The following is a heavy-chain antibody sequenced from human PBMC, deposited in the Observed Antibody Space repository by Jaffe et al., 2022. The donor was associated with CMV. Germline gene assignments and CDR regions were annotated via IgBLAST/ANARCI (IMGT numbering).Heavy chain of an antibody. CDR2: VTGSGGTT. Sequence: EVQLVESGGGLVQTGGSLRLSCVASGFTFNNYIMRWVRQAPGQGLEWVSSVTGSGGTTYYADSVKGRFTISRDNSNNTLFLQMNSLTAEDTAVYYCARDLNPVAALVLGYWGQGTLVTVSS. V-gene: IGHV3-23*04. CDR3: ARDLNPVAALVLGY. D-gene: IGHD6-19*01. J-gene: IGHJ4*02. CDR1: GFTFNNYI.